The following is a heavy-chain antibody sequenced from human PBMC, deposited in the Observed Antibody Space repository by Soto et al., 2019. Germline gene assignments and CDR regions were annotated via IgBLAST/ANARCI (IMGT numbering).Heavy chain of an antibody. J-gene: IGHJ4*02. CDR1: GYTITSYY. CDR2: INPSGGSA. CDR3: ARDGYSSSFLY. D-gene: IGHD6-6*01. Sequence: ASVKVSCKASGYTITSYYMHWVRQAPGQGVEWMGLINPSGGSATYAQRFQGRVTMTRDTYTNTVYMEMSSLRSEDTAVYYCARDGYSSSFLYWGQGTLVTVSS. V-gene: IGHV1-46*01.